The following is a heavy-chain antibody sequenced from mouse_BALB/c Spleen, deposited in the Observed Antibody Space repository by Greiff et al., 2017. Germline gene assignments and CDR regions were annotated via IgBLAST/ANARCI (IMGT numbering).Heavy chain of an antibody. Sequence: QVQLQQPGAELVKPGASVKLSCKASGYTFTSYWMHWVKQRPGQGLEWIGEINPSNGRTNYNEKFKSKATLTVDKSSSTAYMQLSSLTSEDSAVYYCARGRYLADWGQGTLVTVSA. CDR1: GYTFTSYW. D-gene: IGHD5-1*01. CDR2: INPSNGRT. CDR3: ARGRYLAD. V-gene: IGHV1S81*02. J-gene: IGHJ3*01.